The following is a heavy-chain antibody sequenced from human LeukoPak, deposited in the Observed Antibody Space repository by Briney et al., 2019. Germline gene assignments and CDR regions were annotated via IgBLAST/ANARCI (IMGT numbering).Heavy chain of an antibody. V-gene: IGHV1-2*02. Sequence: ASVKVSCKASGYTFTGYHIHWVRQAPGQGLEWMGWINPNSGGTNYAQKFQGRVTMTRDTSISTAYMEMSRLGSDDTAVYNCARDSNSSGWFLYYAMDVWGQGTTVAVSS. CDR1: GYTFTGYH. CDR2: INPNSGGT. D-gene: IGHD6-19*01. J-gene: IGHJ6*02. CDR3: ARDSNSSGWFLYYAMDV.